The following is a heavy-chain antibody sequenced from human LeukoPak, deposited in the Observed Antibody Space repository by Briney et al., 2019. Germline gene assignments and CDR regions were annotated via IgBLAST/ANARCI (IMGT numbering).Heavy chain of an antibody. Sequence: PETLSLTCTDSDGSLNIYYWSRIRQPQGRGLEWTGFIYYSGSTNYNPSHKSRVTISVDTSKNQFSLKLSSVTAADTAVYYCARVRSSGYPPPPAFDYWGQGTLVTVSS. J-gene: IGHJ4*02. V-gene: IGHV4-59*01. CDR2: IYYSGST. D-gene: IGHD3-22*01. CDR1: DGSLNIYY. CDR3: ARVRSSGYPPPPAFDY.